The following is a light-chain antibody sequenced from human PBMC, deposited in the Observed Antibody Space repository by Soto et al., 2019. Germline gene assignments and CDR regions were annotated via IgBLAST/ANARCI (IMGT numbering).Light chain of an antibody. J-gene: IGKJ1*01. V-gene: IGKV3-15*01. CDR1: QYVSSN. CDR3: QQYNNWPRWT. CDR2: GAS. Sequence: EIVMTQSPATLSVYPGERATLSCRASQYVSSNLAWYQQKPGQAPRLLIYGASTRATGIPARFSGSGSGTEFTLTISSLQSEDFAVYYCQQYNNWPRWTFGQGTKVDI.